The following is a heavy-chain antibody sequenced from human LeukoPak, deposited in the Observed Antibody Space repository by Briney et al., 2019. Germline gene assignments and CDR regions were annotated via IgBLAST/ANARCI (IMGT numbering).Heavy chain of an antibody. J-gene: IGHJ4*02. CDR1: GGSIGRYY. D-gene: IGHD2-15*01. Sequence: YPSETLPPTCSVSGGSIGRYYWSWIRQPPGKGLEWIGYIHYSGSTNYNPSLKSRVTISVDTSKNQLSLRVRSVIAADTAVYYCASEWSAFDYWGQGTLVTVSS. V-gene: IGHV4-59*13. CDR2: IHYSGST. CDR3: ASEWSAFDY.